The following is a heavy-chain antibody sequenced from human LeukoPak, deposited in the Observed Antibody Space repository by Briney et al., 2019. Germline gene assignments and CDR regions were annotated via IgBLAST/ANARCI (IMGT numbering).Heavy chain of an antibody. CDR2: INPNSGGT. D-gene: IGHD1-26*01. Sequence: ASVKVSCKASGYTFTGYYMHWVRQAPGQGLEWMGWINPNSGGTNYAQKFQGRATMTRDTSISTAYMELSRLRSDDTAVYYCARDIRIVGATDPDYWGQGTLVTVSS. V-gene: IGHV1-2*02. CDR3: ARDIRIVGATDPDY. J-gene: IGHJ4*02. CDR1: GYTFTGYY.